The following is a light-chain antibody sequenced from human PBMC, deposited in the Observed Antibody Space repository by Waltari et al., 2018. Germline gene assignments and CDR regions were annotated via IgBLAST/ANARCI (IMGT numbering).Light chain of an antibody. V-gene: IGKV3-15*01. J-gene: IGKJ2*01. CDR3: QQYFNWPPYT. Sequence: DIVMTQSPAPLSVSPGERVSLSCSASRGVSNNLAWYQQKSGRAPRLLIYEASTRPTGVPGRFSGSGSGTEFTLTISSLQSEDFAVYYCQQYFNWPPYTFGQGTKLEI. CDR1: RGVSNN. CDR2: EAS.